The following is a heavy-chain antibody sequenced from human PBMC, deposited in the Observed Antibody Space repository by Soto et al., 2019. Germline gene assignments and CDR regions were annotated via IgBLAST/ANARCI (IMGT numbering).Heavy chain of an antibody. V-gene: IGHV1-18*04. CDR1: GYTFTTYG. D-gene: IGHD4-17*01. Sequence: QVQLVQSGAEVKKPGASVKVSCKASGYTFTTYGITWVRQAPGQGLEWMGWISAYSGNTNYAQKLQGRLTVTTDTSSNPAYMDLRSLRSDYTAVYYCARVVKAGDYGDYGRYYFDYWGHGTLVTVSS. J-gene: IGHJ4*01. CDR3: ARVVKAGDYGDYGRYYFDY. CDR2: ISAYSGNT.